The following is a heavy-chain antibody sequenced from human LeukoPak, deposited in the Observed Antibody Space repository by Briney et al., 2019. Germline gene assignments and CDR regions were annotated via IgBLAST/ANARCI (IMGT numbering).Heavy chain of an antibody. CDR2: IFNSRA. V-gene: IGHV4-59*01. CDR3: ARNMDV. Sequence: PSETLSLTCSVSGGSISRYFWSWIRQPPGKGLEWVGCIFNSRANSNPSLTSRVTISVDTSKNHVSLNLSSVTAADTAVYYCARNMDVWGQGTTVTVSS. J-gene: IGHJ6*02. CDR1: GGSISRYF.